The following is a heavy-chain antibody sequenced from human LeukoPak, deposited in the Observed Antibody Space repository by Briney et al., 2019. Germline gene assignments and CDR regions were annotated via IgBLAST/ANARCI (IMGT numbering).Heavy chain of an antibody. CDR1: GFTVSSDY. J-gene: IGHJ4*02. CDR3: ARDNYDSSGYPDY. D-gene: IGHD3-22*01. Sequence: PGGSLRLSCAASGFTVSSDYMSWVRQAPGKGLEWVSIIYTSGNTYYADSVKGRFTISTDNSKNTLFLQMDSLRAEDTAVYYCARDNYDSSGYPDYWGQGTLVTVSS. V-gene: IGHV3-53*01. CDR2: IYTSGNT.